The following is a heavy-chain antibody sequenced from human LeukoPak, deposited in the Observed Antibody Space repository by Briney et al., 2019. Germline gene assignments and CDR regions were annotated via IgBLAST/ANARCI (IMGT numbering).Heavy chain of an antibody. D-gene: IGHD2-21*02. CDR2: ISYDGSNK. J-gene: IGHJ4*02. Sequence: GGSLRLSCVASGFTFSSYGMHWVRQAPGKGLEWVAVISYDGSNKYYADSVKGRFTISRDNSKNTLYLQMNSLRAEDTAVYYCAKVVVTAIALDYWGQGTLVTVSS. CDR1: GFTFSSYG. V-gene: IGHV3-30*18. CDR3: AKVVVTAIALDY.